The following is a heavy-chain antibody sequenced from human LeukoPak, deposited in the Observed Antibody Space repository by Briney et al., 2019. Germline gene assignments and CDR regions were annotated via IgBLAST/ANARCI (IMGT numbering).Heavy chain of an antibody. CDR3: AKTLPYSGGWRATFDF. Sequence: PSETLSLTCTVSGGSISSGDYYWSWIRQPPGKGLEWIGNIHYIGSTYYNPSLKSRVTISVDTSTNQFSLKLSSVTAADTAVYYCAKTLPYSGGWRATFDFWGQGTLVTVSS. CDR1: GGSISSGDYY. D-gene: IGHD6-19*01. CDR2: IHYIGST. V-gene: IGHV4-39*01. J-gene: IGHJ4*02.